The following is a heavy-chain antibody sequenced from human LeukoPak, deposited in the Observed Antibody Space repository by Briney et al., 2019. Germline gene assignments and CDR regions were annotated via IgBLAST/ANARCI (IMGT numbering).Heavy chain of an antibody. CDR3: ARAKGIEDIVAMAFDY. CDR2: INPSGGRT. J-gene: IGHJ4*02. V-gene: IGHV1-46*03. D-gene: IGHD5-12*01. CDR1: GYTFTSYY. Sequence: GASVKVSCKASGYTFTSYYMHWVRQAPGQGLEWMGIINPSGGRTSYAQKFQGRVTMTRDTSTSTVYMELSSLRSEDTAVYYCARAKGIEDIVAMAFDYWGQRTLVTVSS.